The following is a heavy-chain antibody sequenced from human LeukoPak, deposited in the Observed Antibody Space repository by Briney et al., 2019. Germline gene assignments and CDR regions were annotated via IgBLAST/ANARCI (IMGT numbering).Heavy chain of an antibody. J-gene: IGHJ4*02. CDR3: AAPGGDSDY. CDR2: IYYSGST. CDR1: GGSISSSSYY. V-gene: IGHV4-39*01. Sequence: PSETLSLTCTVSGGSISSSSYYWGWIRQPPGKGLEWIGGIYYSGSTYYNPSLKSRVTISVDTSKNQFSLKLGSVTAADTAVYYCAAPGGDSDYWGQGTLVTVSS. D-gene: IGHD3-10*01.